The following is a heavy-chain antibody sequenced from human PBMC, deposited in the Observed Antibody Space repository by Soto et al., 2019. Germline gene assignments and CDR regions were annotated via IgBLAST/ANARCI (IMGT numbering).Heavy chain of an antibody. D-gene: IGHD6-6*01. CDR1: GDSVSSNSAA. CDR3: AGEREQLPSTYPHFVDV. CDR2: TYYRSKWYN. J-gene: IGHJ6*02. Sequence: SQTLSLTCAISGDSVSSNSAAWNWIRQSPSRGLEWLGRTYYRSKWYNDYAVSVKSRITINPDTSKNQFSLQLNSVTPEDTAVYYCAGEREQLPSTYPHFVDVWGQGTTVTVSS. V-gene: IGHV6-1*01.